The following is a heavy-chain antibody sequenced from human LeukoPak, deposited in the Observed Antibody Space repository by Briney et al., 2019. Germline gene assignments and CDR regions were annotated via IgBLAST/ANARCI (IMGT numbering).Heavy chain of an antibody. CDR2: IKQDGSEK. Sequence: GGSLRLSCVASGFTFSSRDWMTWVRQAPGKGLEWVANIKQDGSEKNYVDSVKSRFTISRDNAKNTLYLQMNSLRAEDTAVYYCARDYYDSSGYSFQHWGQGTLVTVSS. V-gene: IGHV3-7*01. D-gene: IGHD3-22*01. J-gene: IGHJ1*01. CDR3: ARDYYDSSGYSFQH. CDR1: GFTFSSRDW.